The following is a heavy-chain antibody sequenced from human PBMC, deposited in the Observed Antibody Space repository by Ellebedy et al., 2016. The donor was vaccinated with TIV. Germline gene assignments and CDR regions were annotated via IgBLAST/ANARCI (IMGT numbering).Heavy chain of an antibody. CDR3: AKDDRGEMGATID. D-gene: IGHD1-26*01. V-gene: IGHV3-9*01. CDR1: GFTFDDYA. J-gene: IGHJ4*02. CDR2: ISWNSGSI. Sequence: GGSLRLXCAASGFTFDDYAMHWVRQAPGKGLEWVSGISWNSGSIGYADSVKGRFTISRDNTKNSLYLQMNSLRAEDTALYYCAKDDRGEMGATIDWGQGTLVTVSS.